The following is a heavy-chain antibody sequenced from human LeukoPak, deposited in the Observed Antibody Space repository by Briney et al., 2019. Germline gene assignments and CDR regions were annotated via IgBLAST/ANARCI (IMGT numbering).Heavy chain of an antibody. D-gene: IGHD2-15*01. V-gene: IGHV3-30*18. CDR3: AKDGVRYCSGGSCYSVDY. CDR1: GFTFSSYG. CDR2: ISYDGSNK. Sequence: GGSLRLSCAASGFTFSSYGMHWVRQAPGKGLGWVAVISYDGSNKYYADSVKGRFTISRDNSKNTLYLQMNSLRAEDTAVYYCAKDGVRYCSGGSCYSVDYWGQGTLVTVSS. J-gene: IGHJ4*02.